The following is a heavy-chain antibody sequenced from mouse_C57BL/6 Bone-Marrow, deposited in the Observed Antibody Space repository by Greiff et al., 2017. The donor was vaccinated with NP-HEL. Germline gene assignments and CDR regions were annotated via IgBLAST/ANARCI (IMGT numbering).Heavy chain of an antibody. CDR2: IDPSSGGT. J-gene: IGHJ2*01. V-gene: IGHV1-72*01. CDR1: GYTFTSYW. Sequence: QVQLQQPGAELVQPGASVKLSCTASGYTFTSYWMHWVKQRPGRGLEWIGRIDPSSGGTKYTETLKSKATLTGDKPSSTAYMQISRLTSEDSAVYYCAREDGFDYWGQGTTLTVSS. CDR3: AREDGFDY.